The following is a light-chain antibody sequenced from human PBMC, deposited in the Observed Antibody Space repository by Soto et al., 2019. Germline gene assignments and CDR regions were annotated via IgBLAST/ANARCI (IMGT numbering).Light chain of an antibody. Sequence: SVLTQPASVSGSPGQSITISCTGTSSDVGGYIYVSWYQQHPGKAPKLMIYDVTSRPSGVSYRFSGSKSGNTASLTISGLQAEEEADYYCSSYTTSSSYVFGTGTKLTVL. CDR2: DVT. V-gene: IGLV2-14*01. CDR1: SSDVGGYIY. CDR3: SSYTTSSSYV. J-gene: IGLJ1*01.